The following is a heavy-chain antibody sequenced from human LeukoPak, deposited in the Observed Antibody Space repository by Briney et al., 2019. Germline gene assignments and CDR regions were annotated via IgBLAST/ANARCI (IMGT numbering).Heavy chain of an antibody. V-gene: IGHV3-30-3*01. Sequence: GGSLRLSCAASGFTFSSYAMHWVRQAPGKGLEWVAVVSYDGTNKYYADSVKGRFTISRDNSKNTLYLQMDSLRPEDTALYYCARGSVPEPFYGDIDHWGQGTLVTVSS. J-gene: IGHJ4*02. D-gene: IGHD3-10*01. CDR2: VSYDGTNK. CDR3: ARGSVPEPFYGDIDH. CDR1: GFTFSSYA.